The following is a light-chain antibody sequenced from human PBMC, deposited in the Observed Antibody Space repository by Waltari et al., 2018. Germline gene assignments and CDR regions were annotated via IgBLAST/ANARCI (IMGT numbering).Light chain of an antibody. CDR1: QSVSTF. V-gene: IGKV3-11*01. CDR2: DAS. CDR3: QQRSNLFT. J-gene: IGKJ3*01. Sequence: EIVLTQSPPTLSLSPGERATLSCRASQSVSTFLSWYQKKPGQAPRLLIYDASNRVTGFPARFSGSGSGTDFTLTISSLEPEDFAVYDCQQRSNLFTFGPGTKVDIK.